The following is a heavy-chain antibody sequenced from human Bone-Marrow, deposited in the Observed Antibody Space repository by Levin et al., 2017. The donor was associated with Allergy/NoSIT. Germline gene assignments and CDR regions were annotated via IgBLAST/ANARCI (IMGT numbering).Heavy chain of an antibody. D-gene: IGHD1-26*01. Sequence: PGGSLRLSCAASGFTLRDHDMNWVRQVPGKGLEWVGRTRDKANSYTTEYAASVKGRFTISRDESKNSLFLQMNSLKTEDTAVYYCAREGVSYQDGDYFDYWGQGTLVTVSS. V-gene: IGHV3-72*01. CDR1: GFTLRDHD. CDR2: TRDKANSYTT. CDR3: AREGVSYQDGDYFDY. J-gene: IGHJ4*02.